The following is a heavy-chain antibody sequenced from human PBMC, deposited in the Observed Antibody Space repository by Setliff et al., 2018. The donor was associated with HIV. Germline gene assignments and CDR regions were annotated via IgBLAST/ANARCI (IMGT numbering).Heavy chain of an antibody. J-gene: IGHJ5*02. CDR3: AREFTSVAGTRPPFDP. Sequence: SETLSLTCTVSGGSISSGSYYWSWIRQPAGKGLEWIGHINTSGSTNYNPSLKSRVTISVDTSKNQFSLKLGPVTAEDTAVYYCAREFTSVAGTRPPFDPWGQGTLVTVSS. CDR2: INTSGST. V-gene: IGHV4-61*09. D-gene: IGHD6-19*01. CDR1: GGSISSGSYY.